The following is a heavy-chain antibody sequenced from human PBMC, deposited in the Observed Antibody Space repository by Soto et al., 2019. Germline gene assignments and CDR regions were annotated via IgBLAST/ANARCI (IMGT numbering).Heavy chain of an antibody. CDR3: ARDSIMITFGGVIPSYYYYGMDV. J-gene: IGHJ6*02. CDR2: IYYSGST. D-gene: IGHD3-16*02. Sequence: PSETLSLTCTVSGGSISGGDYYWSWIRQPPGKGLEWIGYIYYSGSTYYNPSLKSRVTISVDTSKNQFSLKLSSVTAADTAVYYCARDSIMITFGGVIPSYYYYGMDVWGQGTTVTVSS. CDR1: GGSISGGDYY. V-gene: IGHV4-30-4*01.